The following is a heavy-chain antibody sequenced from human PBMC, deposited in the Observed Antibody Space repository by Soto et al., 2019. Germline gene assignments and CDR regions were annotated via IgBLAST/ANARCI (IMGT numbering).Heavy chain of an antibody. CDR2: IYHTGIT. V-gene: IGHV4-4*02. J-gene: IGHJ6*02. CDR3: ARYSASGLYCYFGMDV. D-gene: IGHD6-13*01. CDR1: GDSISSSNW. Sequence: ASETLSLTCAVSGDSISSSNWWTWVRQPPGKGLEWIGDIYHTGITNYNPSLKSRVTILVDKSKNQFSLKLTSVTAADTAVYYCARYSASGLYCYFGMDVWGQGTTVTVSS.